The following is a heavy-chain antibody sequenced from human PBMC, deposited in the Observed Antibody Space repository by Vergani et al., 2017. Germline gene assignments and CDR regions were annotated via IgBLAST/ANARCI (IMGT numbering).Heavy chain of an antibody. V-gene: IGHV1-69*01. J-gene: IGHJ4*02. CDR3: AKDALGTLDHTDY. Sequence: QVQLVQSGAEVKKPGSSVKVSCKASGGTFSSYAISWVRQAPGQGLEWMGGIIPIFGTANYAQKFQGRVTITADESTSTAYMELNSLRAEDTAVYYCAKDALGTLDHTDYWGQGTLVTVSS. D-gene: IGHD1-26*01. CDR2: IIPIFGTA. CDR1: GGTFSSYA.